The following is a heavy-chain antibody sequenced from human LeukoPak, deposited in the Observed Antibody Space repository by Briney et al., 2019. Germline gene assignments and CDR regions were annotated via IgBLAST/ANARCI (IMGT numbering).Heavy chain of an antibody. Sequence: SETLSLTCTVSGGSIGTTNYYWGWLRQPPGKGLEWIGSIYYSETTYDNPSLESRVTISIETSKNQFSLKLSSVTAADTAVYYCARQRADYFYYYVDVWSKGTTVTVS. V-gene: IGHV4-39*01. CDR1: GGSIGTTNYY. CDR2: IYYSETT. D-gene: IGHD3-9*01. CDR3: ARQRADYFYYYVDV. J-gene: IGHJ6*03.